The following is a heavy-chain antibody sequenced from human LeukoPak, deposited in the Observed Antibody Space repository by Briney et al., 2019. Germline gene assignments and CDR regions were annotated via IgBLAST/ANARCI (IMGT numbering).Heavy chain of an antibody. CDR3: AKDGHYSNFYFDY. D-gene: IGHD4-11*01. CDR2: IKSDGSSP. V-gene: IGHV3-74*01. Sequence: GGSLRLSCAASGFIFSSYWMHWVRQAPGKGPVWVSRIKSDGSSPSYADSVKGRLTISRDNAKNTVYLQMNSLRAEDTAVYYCAKDGHYSNFYFDYWGQGTLVTVSS. CDR1: GFIFSSYW. J-gene: IGHJ4*02.